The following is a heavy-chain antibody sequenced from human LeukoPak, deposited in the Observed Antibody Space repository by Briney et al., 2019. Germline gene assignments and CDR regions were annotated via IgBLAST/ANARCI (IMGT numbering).Heavy chain of an antibody. J-gene: IGHJ3*02. D-gene: IGHD5-12*01. V-gene: IGHV1-2*02. CDR1: GYTFTGYY. Sequence: GASVKVSCKASGYTFTGYYMHWVRQAPGQGLEWMGWINPNSGGTNYAQKFQGRVTMTRDTSISTAYMELSRLRSDDTAVYYCAMGRPKWGFSGSAPGAFDIWGQGTMVTVSS. CDR3: AMGRPKWGFSGSAPGAFDI. CDR2: INPNSGGT.